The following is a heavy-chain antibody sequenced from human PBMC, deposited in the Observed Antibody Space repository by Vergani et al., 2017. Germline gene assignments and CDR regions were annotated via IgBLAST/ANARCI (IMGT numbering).Heavy chain of an antibody. V-gene: IGHV3-33*06. J-gene: IGHJ3*02. CDR1: GFTLSSHA. Sequence: QVQLEESGGGVVQPGRSLRLSCAGSGFTLSSHAMHWVRQAPGKGLEWVAFIWYDGSKEYYADSVKGRFTISRDNSKNTLYLQMNNLRAADTAVYYCAKHLCSIGVSVCGYSGYRPFDAFDIWGQGTMVTVSS. D-gene: IGHD5-12*01. CDR3: AKHLCSIGVSVCGYSGYRPFDAFDI. CDR2: IWYDGSKE.